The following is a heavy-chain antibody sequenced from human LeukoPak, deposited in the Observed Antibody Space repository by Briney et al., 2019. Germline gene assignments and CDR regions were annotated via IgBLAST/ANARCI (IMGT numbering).Heavy chain of an antibody. J-gene: IGHJ4*02. CDR1: GFTFSSYT. V-gene: IGHV3-23*01. CDR3: AKGRLVPAALLDY. D-gene: IGHD2-2*01. Sequence: GGSLRLSCAASGFTFSSYTLSWVRQAPGKGLEWVSTLSGSGGSTNYADSVKGRFTISRDNSKNTLYLQMYSLRAEDTAVYYCAKGRLVPAALLDYWGQGTLVTVSS. CDR2: LSGSGGST.